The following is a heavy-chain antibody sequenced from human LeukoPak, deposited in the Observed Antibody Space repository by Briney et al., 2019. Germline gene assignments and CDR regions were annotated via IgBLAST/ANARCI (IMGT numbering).Heavy chain of an antibody. V-gene: IGHV3-48*03. CDR3: ARGATWFDP. CDR1: GFSFSSYE. J-gene: IGHJ5*02. CDR2: ISSSGNSL. Sequence: GGSLRLSCAASGFSFSSYEMNWVRQAPGKGLEWVSYISSSGNSLYYADSVKGRFTISRDNTKNSLYLQMNSLRAEDTAVCYCARGATWFDPWGRGTLVTVSS.